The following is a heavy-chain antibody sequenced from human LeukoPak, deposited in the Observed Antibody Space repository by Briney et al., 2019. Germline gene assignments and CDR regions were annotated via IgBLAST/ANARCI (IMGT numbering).Heavy chain of an antibody. V-gene: IGHV4-34*01. CDR1: GGSFSGYY. CDR2: INHSGST. CDR3: ARDYCSSTSCPYYYYMDV. D-gene: IGHD2-2*01. Sequence: SETLSLTCAVYGGSFSGYYWSWIRQPPGKGLEWIGEINHSGSTNYNPSLKSRVTISVDTSKNQFSLKLSSVTAADTAVYYCARDYCSSTSCPYYYYMDVWGKGTTVTVSS. J-gene: IGHJ6*03.